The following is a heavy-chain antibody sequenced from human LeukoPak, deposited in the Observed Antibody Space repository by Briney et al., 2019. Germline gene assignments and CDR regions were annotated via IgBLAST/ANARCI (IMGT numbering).Heavy chain of an antibody. J-gene: IGHJ4*02. Sequence: GGSLRLSCAASGFTVSSNYMSWIRQAPGKGLERVSVIYSGGSTYYADSVKGRFTISRDNSKNALYLQMNSLRVEDTAVYYCANRQSGSVDYWGQGTLVTVSS. CDR3: ANRQSGSVDY. CDR1: GFTVSSNY. D-gene: IGHD1-26*01. V-gene: IGHV3-53*01. CDR2: IYSGGST.